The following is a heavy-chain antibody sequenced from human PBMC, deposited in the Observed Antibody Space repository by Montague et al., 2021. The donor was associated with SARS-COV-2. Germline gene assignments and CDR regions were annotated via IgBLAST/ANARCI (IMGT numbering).Heavy chain of an antibody. CDR1: GGSITSFS. CDR3: ASVQGHCNYMWYYPCFDR. CDR2: ISYSGST. J-gene: IGHJ5*02. V-gene: IGHV4-59*01. Sequence: SETLSLTCSVSGGSITSFSWSWIRQPPGKGLEWIGYISYSGSTDYSPSLESRVTISVDTSKKQISLELSSVTAADTAVYYCASVQGHCNYMWYYPCFDRWGQGTLVTVSS. D-gene: IGHD2/OR15-2a*01.